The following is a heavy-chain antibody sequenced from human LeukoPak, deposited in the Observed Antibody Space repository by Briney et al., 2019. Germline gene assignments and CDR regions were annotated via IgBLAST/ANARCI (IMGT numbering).Heavy chain of an antibody. D-gene: IGHD3-10*01. V-gene: IGHV4-59*01. Sequence: SETLSLTCTVSGGSISSYYWSWIRQPPGKGLEWIGYIYYSGSTNYNPSLKSRVTISVDTSKNQFSLKLSSVTAADTAVYYCARAGSGNYYGMDVWGQGTTVTV. CDR1: GGSISSYY. CDR3: ARAGSGNYYGMDV. J-gene: IGHJ6*02. CDR2: IYYSGST.